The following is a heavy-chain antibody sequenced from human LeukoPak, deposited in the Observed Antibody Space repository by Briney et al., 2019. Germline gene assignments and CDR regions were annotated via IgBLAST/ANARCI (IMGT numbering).Heavy chain of an antibody. V-gene: IGHV3-7*01. CDR3: ARDPRRCIF. D-gene: IGHD2-8*01. J-gene: IGHJ4*02. CDR1: GFTFSGYW. Sequence: GGSLRLSCATSGFTFSGYWMSGVRHAPGKGLEWVASINQDGSENFHVDSVKGRFTISRDNAKNSLYLQMNSLRVEDTAVYYCARDPRRCIFGGQGTLVTVSS. CDR2: INQDGSEN.